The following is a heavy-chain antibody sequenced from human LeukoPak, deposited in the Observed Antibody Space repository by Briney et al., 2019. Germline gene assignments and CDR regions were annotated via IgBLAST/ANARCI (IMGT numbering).Heavy chain of an antibody. V-gene: IGHV3-7*01. Sequence: GGSLRLSCAASGFTFSSYGMHWVRQAPGKGLEWVANIKQDGSEKYYVDSVKGRFTISRDNAKNSLYLQMNSLRAEDTAVYYCARHPLWFGEFVEYYFDYWGQGTLVTVSS. D-gene: IGHD3-10*01. CDR3: ARHPLWFGEFVEYYFDY. CDR1: GFTFSSYG. J-gene: IGHJ4*02. CDR2: IKQDGSEK.